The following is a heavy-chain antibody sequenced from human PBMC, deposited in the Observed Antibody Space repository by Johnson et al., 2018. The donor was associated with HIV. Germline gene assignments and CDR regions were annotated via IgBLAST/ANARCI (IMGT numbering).Heavy chain of an antibody. CDR3: TRDRIQIWSYVGTFDT. J-gene: IGHJ3*02. D-gene: IGHD5-18*01. Sequence: VQLVESGGGLVQPGGSLRLSCAASGFTFSSYWMSWVRQAPGKGLEWVANIKQDGSEKYYVDSVKGRFTISRDISKNTVYLQMSSLKPEDTAVYYCTRDRIQIWSYVGTFDTWGPGAPVTVSS. V-gene: IGHV3-7*01. CDR1: GFTFSSYW. CDR2: IKQDGSEK.